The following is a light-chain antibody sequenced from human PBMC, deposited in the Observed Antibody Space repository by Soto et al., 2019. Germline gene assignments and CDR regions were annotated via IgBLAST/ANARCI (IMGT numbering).Light chain of an antibody. Sequence: DIQMTQSPSSLSASVGARVTITCRSSQSISTYLSWYQQKPGKVPKLLIYGASSLQTGVPSRFSGSGSGTEFIFTISSLQPEDFATYYCQQYHSSPTWTFGPGTKVDIK. V-gene: IGKV1-39*01. CDR1: QSISTY. J-gene: IGKJ1*01. CDR2: GAS. CDR3: QQYHSSPTWT.